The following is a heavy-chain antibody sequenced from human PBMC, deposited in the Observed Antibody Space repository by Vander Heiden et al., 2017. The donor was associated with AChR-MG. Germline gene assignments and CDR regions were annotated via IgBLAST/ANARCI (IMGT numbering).Heavy chain of an antibody. D-gene: IGHD2-15*01. CDR2: IIPILGIA. J-gene: IGHJ6*02. Sequence: QVQLVQSGAEVKKPGSSVKVSCKASGGTFSSYDISWVRQAPGQGLEWMGRIIPILGIANYAQKFQGRVTITADKSTSTAYMELSSLRSEDTAVYYCARGVVDYGMDVWGQGTTVTVSS. CDR1: GGTFSSYD. CDR3: ARGVVDYGMDV. V-gene: IGHV1-69*04.